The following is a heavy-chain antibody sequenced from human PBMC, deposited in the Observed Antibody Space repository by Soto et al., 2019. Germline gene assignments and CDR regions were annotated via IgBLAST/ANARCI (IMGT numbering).Heavy chain of an antibody. CDR1: GGTFSSYT. Sequence: QVQLVQSGAEVKKPGSSVKVSCKASGGTFSSYTISWVRQAPGQGLEWMGRIIPILGIANYAQKFQGRVTITADKSTSTAYMELGSMRSEDTALYYWGGVTLVRGFIGGGDFDYWGQGTLVTVSS. CDR2: IIPILGIA. D-gene: IGHD3-10*01. J-gene: IGHJ4*02. V-gene: IGHV1-69*02. CDR3: GGVTLVRGFIGGGDFDY.